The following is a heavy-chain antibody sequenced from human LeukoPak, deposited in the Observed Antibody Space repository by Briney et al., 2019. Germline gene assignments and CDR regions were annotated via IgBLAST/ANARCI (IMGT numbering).Heavy chain of an antibody. J-gene: IGHJ4*02. CDR3: AREGVH. V-gene: IGHV4-59*12. CDR1: GGSISRYY. CDR2: IYYSGST. D-gene: IGHD6-6*01. Sequence: PSETLSLTCTVSGGSISRYYWSWIRQPPGKGLEWIGYIYYSGSTNYNPSLKSRVTISVDKSKNQFSLKLSSVTAADTAVYYCAREGVHWGQGTLVTVSS.